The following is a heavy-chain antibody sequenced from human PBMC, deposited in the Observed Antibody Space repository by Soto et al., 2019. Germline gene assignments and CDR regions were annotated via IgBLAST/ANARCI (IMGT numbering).Heavy chain of an antibody. CDR1: GFTFSNAW. J-gene: IGHJ4*02. V-gene: IGHV3-15*07. Sequence: GGSLRLSCAASGFTFSNAWMNWVRQAPGKGLEWVGRIKSKTDGGTTDYAAPVKGRFTISRDDSKNTLYLQMNSLKTEDTAVYYCTTEVGVVVTALFDYWGQGTLVTVSS. D-gene: IGHD2-21*02. CDR2: IKSKTDGGTT. CDR3: TTEVGVVVTALFDY.